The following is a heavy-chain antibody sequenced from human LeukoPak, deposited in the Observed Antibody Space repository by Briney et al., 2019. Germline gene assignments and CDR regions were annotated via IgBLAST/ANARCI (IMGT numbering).Heavy chain of an antibody. CDR3: ARRYYYDSSAYTVDY. CDR2: INPNSGTT. D-gene: IGHD3-22*01. J-gene: IGHJ4*02. CDR1: GYTFIGYY. V-gene: IGHV1-2*06. Sequence: GASVKVSCKASGYTFIGYYMHWVRQAPGQGLEWMGRINPNSGTTNYAQKFLGRVTMTRDTSISTAYMELNSLRSDDTAVYYCARRYYYDSSAYTVDYWGQGTLVTVSS.